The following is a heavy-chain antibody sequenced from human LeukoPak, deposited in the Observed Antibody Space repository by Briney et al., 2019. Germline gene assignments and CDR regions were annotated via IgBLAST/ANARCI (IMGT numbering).Heavy chain of an antibody. CDR3: ARDFVNGYFDY. Sequence: SGGSLRLSCAASGFTFSSYAMHWVRQAPGKGLEGVAVISYDGSNKYYADSVKGRFTISRDNSKNTLYLQMNSLRAEDTAVYYCARDFVNGYFDYWGQGTLVTVSS. V-gene: IGHV3-30-3*01. J-gene: IGHJ4*02. CDR1: GFTFSSYA. CDR2: ISYDGSNK.